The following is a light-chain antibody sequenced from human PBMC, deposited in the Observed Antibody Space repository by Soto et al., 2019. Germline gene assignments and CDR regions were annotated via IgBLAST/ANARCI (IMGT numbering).Light chain of an antibody. CDR2: GAS. CDR1: QNVNSN. CDR3: QQYNNWPQT. Sequence: EIVMTQSPATLSVSPGERATLSCRASQNVNSNLAWYQQKAGQAPRLLIYGASTRATGIPARFSGSGSGTEFPLTISSLQSEDFAVYYCQQYNNWPQTFGQGTKVEIK. J-gene: IGKJ1*01. V-gene: IGKV3-15*01.